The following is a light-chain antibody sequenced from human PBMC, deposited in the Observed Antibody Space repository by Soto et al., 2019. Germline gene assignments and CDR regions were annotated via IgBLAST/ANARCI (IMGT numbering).Light chain of an antibody. V-gene: IGKV2-28*01. CDR3: MQALQTPFT. CDR1: QSLLHSNGYTY. J-gene: IGKJ3*01. Sequence: DIVMTQSPLSLPATPGEPASISCRSSQSLLHSNGYTYLDWYLQKPGQSPQLLIYLGSYRASGVPDGFSGSGSGTDFTLKISRVEAEDVGVYYCMQALQTPFTFGPGTKVDIK. CDR2: LGS.